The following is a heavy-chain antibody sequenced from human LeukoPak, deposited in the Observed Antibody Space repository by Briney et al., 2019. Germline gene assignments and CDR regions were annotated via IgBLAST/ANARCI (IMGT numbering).Heavy chain of an antibody. V-gene: IGHV3-74*01. Sequence: GGSLRLSCAASGFTVSSYWMHWVRQAPGKGLVCVSRIKSDGRTTTYADSVKGRFTISRDNAKNTLYLQMNSLRVEDTAVYYCARDRMTTYGMDVWGQGTTVTVSS. J-gene: IGHJ6*02. CDR3: ARDRMTTYGMDV. D-gene: IGHD4-17*01. CDR2: IKSDGRTT. CDR1: GFTVSSYW.